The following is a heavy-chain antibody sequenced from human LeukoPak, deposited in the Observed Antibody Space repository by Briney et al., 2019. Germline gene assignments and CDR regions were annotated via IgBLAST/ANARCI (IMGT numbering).Heavy chain of an antibody. D-gene: IGHD5-12*01. Sequence: GGSLRLACAASGFTFSSYWMSWVRQAPGKGLEWVANIKQDGSEKYYVDSVKGRFTISRDNAKNSLYLQMNSLRAEDTAVYYCARSIKGGGYDSWFDPWGQGTLVTVSS. V-gene: IGHV3-7*03. CDR2: IKQDGSEK. CDR1: GFTFSSYW. CDR3: ARSIKGGGYDSWFDP. J-gene: IGHJ5*02.